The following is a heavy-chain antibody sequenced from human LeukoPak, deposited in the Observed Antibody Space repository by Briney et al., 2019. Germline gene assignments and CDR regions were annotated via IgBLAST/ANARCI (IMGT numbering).Heavy chain of an antibody. V-gene: IGHV3-66*01. CDR2: IYSGGSI. CDR1: GFTVSSNY. Sequence: GGSLRLSCAASGFTVSSNYMSWVRQAPGKGLEWVSVIYSGGSIYYAASVKGRFTISRDNSKNTLYLQMNSLRAEDTAVYYCARSNCNSCYLGVWYYFDYWGQGTLVTVSS. D-gene: IGHD1/OR15-1a*01. CDR3: ARSNCNSCYLGVWYYFDY. J-gene: IGHJ4*02.